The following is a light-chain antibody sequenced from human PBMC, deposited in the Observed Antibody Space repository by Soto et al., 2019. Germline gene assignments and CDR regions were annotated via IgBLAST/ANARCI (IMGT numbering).Light chain of an antibody. CDR3: SSYTSSSTSV. CDR1: SSDVGVYNY. Sequence: QSALTQPASVSGSPGQSITISCTGTSSDVGVYNYVSWYQQHPGKAPKLMIFEVTSRPSGVSNRFSGSKSGNTASLTISGLQDEDEADYDCSSYTSSSTSVFGGGTKLTVL. J-gene: IGLJ3*02. CDR2: EVT. V-gene: IGLV2-14*01.